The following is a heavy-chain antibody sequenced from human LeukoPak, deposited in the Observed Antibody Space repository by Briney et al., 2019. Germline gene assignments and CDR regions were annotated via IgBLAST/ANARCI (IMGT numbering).Heavy chain of an antibody. Sequence: PSETLSLTCTVSGGSISSSSYYWGWIRQPPGKGLEWIGSIYYSGSTYYNPSLKSRVTRSVYTSKNQFSLKLSSVTAADTAVYYCARVPPTQRVGATFPYYYYYMDVWGKGTTVTVSS. V-gene: IGHV4-39*07. J-gene: IGHJ6*03. CDR3: ARVPPTQRVGATFPYYYYYMDV. D-gene: IGHD1-26*01. CDR2: IYYSGST. CDR1: GGSISSSSYY.